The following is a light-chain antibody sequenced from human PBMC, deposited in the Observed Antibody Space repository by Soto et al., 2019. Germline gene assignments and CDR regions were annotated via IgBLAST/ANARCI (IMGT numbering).Light chain of an antibody. CDR3: AAWDDSLNTEI. Sequence: QSVLTQSPSASGTPGQTVVISCSGSSSNIGRNMVNWYQQLPGTAPKLLMNYDNQRPSGVPDRFSASWSGTSASLAISGRQSEDEADYYCAAWDDSLNTEIFGTGTKVTVL. J-gene: IGLJ1*01. V-gene: IGLV1-44*01. CDR2: YDN. CDR1: SSNIGRNM.